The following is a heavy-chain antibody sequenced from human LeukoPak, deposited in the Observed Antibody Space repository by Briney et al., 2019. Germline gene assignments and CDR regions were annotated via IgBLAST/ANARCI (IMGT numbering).Heavy chain of an antibody. D-gene: IGHD5-18*01. CDR2: INTDGTVT. V-gene: IGHV3-74*01. Sequence: GGSLRLSCAAAGFTFSKYWMLWVRQAPGKGLESVSRINTDGTVTTYADSVKGRFTVSRDNADNTMFLQMNSVRDEDTAVYYCAREGGYSYGWQGYYYDIDVWGKGTTVTVSS. CDR3: AREGGYSYGWQGYYYDIDV. CDR1: GFTFSKYW. J-gene: IGHJ6*03.